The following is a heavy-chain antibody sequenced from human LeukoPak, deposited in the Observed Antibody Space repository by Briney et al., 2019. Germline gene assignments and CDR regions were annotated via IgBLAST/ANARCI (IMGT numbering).Heavy chain of an antibody. CDR2: INPNSGGT. J-gene: IGHJ6*03. Sequence: ASVKVSCKASGYTFTGYYMHWVRQAPGQGLEWMGWINPNSGGTNYAQKFQGRVTMTRDTSISTAYMELSRLRSDDTAVYYCARGVRGYSYGYDYYYYMDVWGKGTTVTISS. D-gene: IGHD5-18*01. CDR1: GYTFTGYY. V-gene: IGHV1-2*02. CDR3: ARGVRGYSYGYDYYYYMDV.